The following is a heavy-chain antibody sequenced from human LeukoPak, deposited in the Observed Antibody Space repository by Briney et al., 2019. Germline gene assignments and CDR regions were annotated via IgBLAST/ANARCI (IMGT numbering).Heavy chain of an antibody. V-gene: IGHV1-46*01. CDR1: GYIFTTYY. D-gene: IGHD5-24*01. Sequence: ASVKVSCKASGYIFTTYYMHWLRQAPGQGPEWMGIINPRGGSTDYAQKFQGRVTMTSDTSTSTVYMELSSLRSEDTAVYYCARGAKRWLQFKTSAGFDYWGRGTLLTVSS. J-gene: IGHJ4*02. CDR3: ARGAKRWLQFKTSAGFDY. CDR2: INPRGGST.